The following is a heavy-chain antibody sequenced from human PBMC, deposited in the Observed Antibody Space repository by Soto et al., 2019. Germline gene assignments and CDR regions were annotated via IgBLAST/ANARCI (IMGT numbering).Heavy chain of an antibody. V-gene: IGHV3-74*01. CDR3: ARGGYCSGGSCYSVDWFDP. Sequence: GGSLRLSCASSGLPFSSYWMHWVRQAPGKGLVWVSRINSDGSSTSYADSVKGRFTISRDNAKNTLYLQMNSLRAEDTAVYYCARGGYCSGGSCYSVDWFDPWGQGTLVTVSS. CDR1: GLPFSSYW. CDR2: INSDGSST. D-gene: IGHD2-15*01. J-gene: IGHJ5*02.